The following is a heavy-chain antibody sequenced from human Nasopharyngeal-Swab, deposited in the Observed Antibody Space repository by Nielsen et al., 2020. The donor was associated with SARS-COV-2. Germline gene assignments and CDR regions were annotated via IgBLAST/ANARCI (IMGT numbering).Heavy chain of an antibody. CDR3: ARGLSGIVPAPILGLGPYYSYYYMDV. CDR2: INHSGST. D-gene: IGHD2-2*01. V-gene: IGHV4-34*01. J-gene: IGHJ6*03. Sequence: SETLSLTCAVYGGSFSGSYWGWIRQPPGKGLEWIAEINHSGSTTYNPSPKSRVTISVDTSTNQFPLKLSSVTAADTAVYYCARGLSGIVPAPILGLGPYYSYYYMDVWGKGTTVTVSS. CDR1: GGSFSGSY.